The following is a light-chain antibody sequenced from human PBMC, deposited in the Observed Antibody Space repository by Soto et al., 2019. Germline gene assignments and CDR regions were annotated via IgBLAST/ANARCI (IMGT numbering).Light chain of an antibody. CDR3: SSYTSRNTWV. J-gene: IGLJ3*02. Sequence: QSALTQPASVSGSPGRSISISCTGASSDVGAYNYVSWYQHHPGKAPRLIIYEVNSRPSGVSHRFSGSKSGNTASLTISGLQAEDEADYCCSSYTSRNTWVFGGGTKVTVL. CDR1: SSDVGAYNY. CDR2: EVN. V-gene: IGLV2-14*01.